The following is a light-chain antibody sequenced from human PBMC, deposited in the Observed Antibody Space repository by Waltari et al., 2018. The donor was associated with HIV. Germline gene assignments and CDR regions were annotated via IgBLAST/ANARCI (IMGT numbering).Light chain of an antibody. CDR2: EFN. V-gene: IGLV2-8*01. Sequence: QSALTQPPSASGSPGQSVTISCTGTSSYVGGFDYVSWYHQQPPKAPKLILYEFNRRPSVFPHRFSGYTSGNTASLTVAGLQPEDGGDYYCSSDKDANEVVFGGGTKLTVL. CDR1: SSYVGGFDY. J-gene: IGLJ2*01. CDR3: SSDKDANEVV.